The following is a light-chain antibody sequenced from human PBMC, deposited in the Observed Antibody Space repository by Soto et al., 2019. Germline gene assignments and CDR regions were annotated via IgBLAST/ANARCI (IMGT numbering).Light chain of an antibody. CDR2: DVT. CDR1: SSDVGGYDY. V-gene: IGLV2-11*01. CDR3: CSYAGSTPYV. Sequence: QSVLTQPRSVSGSPGQSVTISCTGTSSDVGGYDYVSWYQQHPGKAPKLMIYDVTNRPSGVPDRFSGSKSGNTASLTISGLQAEDEADYYCCSYAGSTPYVFGTGTKVTVL. J-gene: IGLJ1*01.